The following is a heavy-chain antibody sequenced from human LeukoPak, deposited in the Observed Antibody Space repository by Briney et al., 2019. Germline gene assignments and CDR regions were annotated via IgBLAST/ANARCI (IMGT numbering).Heavy chain of an antibody. J-gene: IGHJ4*02. CDR3: ARAYDYGSGSLVDY. D-gene: IGHD3-10*01. Sequence: ASVKVSFKASGYIFTGYYMHWVRQAPGQGLEWVGWLSPNSGGTNYAQKFQGRVTMTRDTSISTAFMELSRLRSDDTAVYYCARAYDYGSGSLVDYWGQGTLVTVSS. CDR1: GYIFTGYY. CDR2: LSPNSGGT. V-gene: IGHV1-2*02.